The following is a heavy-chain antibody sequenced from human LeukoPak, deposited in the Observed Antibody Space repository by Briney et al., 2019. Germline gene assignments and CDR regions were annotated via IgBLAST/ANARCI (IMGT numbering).Heavy chain of an antibody. J-gene: IGHJ4*02. V-gene: IGHV3-23*01. CDR1: GFTFSSYA. Sequence: GGSLRLSCAASGFTFSSYAMSWVRQAPGKGLEWVSAISGSGGSTYYADSVKGRFTISRDNSKNTLYLQVNSLRADDTAVYYCAREEGYIYGLLDFWGQGVLVTVSS. D-gene: IGHD5-18*01. CDR3: AREEGYIYGLLDF. CDR2: ISGSGGST.